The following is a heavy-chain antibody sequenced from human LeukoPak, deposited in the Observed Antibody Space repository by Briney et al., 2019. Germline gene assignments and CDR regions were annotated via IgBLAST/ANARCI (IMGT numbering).Heavy chain of an antibody. D-gene: IGHD4-23*01. J-gene: IGHJ6*02. CDR3: ARVNSGSGGGNSVYYGMDV. V-gene: IGHV4-59*01. CDR1: GXSISSYY. CDR2: IYYSGST. Sequence: SETLSLTCTVSGXSISSYYWSWIRQPPGKGLEWIGYIYYSGSTNYNPSLKSRVTISVDTSKNQFSLKLSSVTAADTAVYYCARVNSGSGGGNSVYYGMDVWGQGTTVTVSS.